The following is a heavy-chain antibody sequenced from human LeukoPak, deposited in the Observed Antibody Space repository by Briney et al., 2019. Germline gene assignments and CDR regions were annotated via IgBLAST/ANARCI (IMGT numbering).Heavy chain of an antibody. CDR3: ARASIRFLEWLLSYFDY. V-gene: IGHV3-30-3*01. CDR2: MSNTGNTK. D-gene: IGHD3-3*01. J-gene: IGHJ4*02. CDR1: GFIFSNYP. Sequence: GGSLRLSCAASGFIFSNYPIHWVRQTPDKGLECVAVMSNTGNTKYYANSVRGRFTVSRDNSKNTVYLQMNSLRVEDTAVYYCARASIRFLEWLLSYFDYWGQGTLVTVSS.